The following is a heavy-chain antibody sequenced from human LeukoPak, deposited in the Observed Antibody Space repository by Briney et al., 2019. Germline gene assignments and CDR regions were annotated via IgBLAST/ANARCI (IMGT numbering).Heavy chain of an antibody. Sequence: PSGGSLRLSCAASGFTFTTYWMHWVRQAPGKGLVWVSHINSDGSITSYADSVKGRFTISRDNAKNTLYLQMNSLRVEDTAVYYCARGAVDTANAVWGQGTTVTVSS. CDR3: ARGAVDTANAV. CDR2: INSDGSIT. D-gene: IGHD5-18*01. V-gene: IGHV3-74*01. CDR1: GFTFTTYW. J-gene: IGHJ6*02.